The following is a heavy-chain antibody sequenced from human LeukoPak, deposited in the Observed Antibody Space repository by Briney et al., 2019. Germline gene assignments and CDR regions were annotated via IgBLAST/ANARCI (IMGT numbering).Heavy chain of an antibody. Sequence: GASVKVSCKASGYTFTNYALHWVRQAPGQRLEWMGWNNTGNGNTKYSQKFQGRVTITRATSASTAYMELSSLRSEDTAVYYCARVGYSGYDSRPVFNYWGQGTLVTVSS. CDR2: NNTGNGNT. CDR1: GYTFTNYA. V-gene: IGHV1-3*04. J-gene: IGHJ4*02. CDR3: ARVGYSGYDSRPVFNY. D-gene: IGHD5-12*01.